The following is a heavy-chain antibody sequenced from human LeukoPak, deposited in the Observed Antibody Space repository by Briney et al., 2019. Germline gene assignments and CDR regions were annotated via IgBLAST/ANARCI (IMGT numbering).Heavy chain of an antibody. D-gene: IGHD1-26*01. CDR2: IGISADT. CDR1: GFTFSNHA. V-gene: IGHV3-13*01. Sequence: GGSLRLSCVGSGFTFSNHAMHWVRQPPGKGLEWVSAIGISADTFYVGSVKGRFTISRENGKNSLYLQMNNLGVEDTAIYYCARQNSPHGNFDYWGQGTLVAVSS. CDR3: ARQNSPHGNFDY. J-gene: IGHJ4*02.